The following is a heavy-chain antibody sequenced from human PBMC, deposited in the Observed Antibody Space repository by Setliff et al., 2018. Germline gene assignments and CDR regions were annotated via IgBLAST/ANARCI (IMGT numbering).Heavy chain of an antibody. CDR2: IYPDDSDT. V-gene: IGHV5-51*01. D-gene: IGHD2-2*01. CDR1: ASTFSNYW. J-gene: IGHJ5*02. CDR3: ARALYPSSFIGHNWFDP. Sequence: PGESLNLSCKDSASTFSNYWIVWVRQMPGKGLEWMGMIYPDDSDTKYHPSFQGQVTISADKSISTAYLQWSSLKASDTAMYYCARALYPSSFIGHNWFDPWGQGTLVTVSS.